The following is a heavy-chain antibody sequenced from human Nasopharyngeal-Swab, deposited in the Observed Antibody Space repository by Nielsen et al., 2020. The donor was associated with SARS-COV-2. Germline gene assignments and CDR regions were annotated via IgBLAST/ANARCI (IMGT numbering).Heavy chain of an antibody. D-gene: IGHD1-26*01. V-gene: IGHV3-30*18. CDR1: GFTFSSYG. CDR2: ISYDGSNK. CDR3: AKEPSSGSYPS. Sequence: GESLKISCAASGFTFSSYGMHWVRQAPGKGLEWVAVISYDGSNKYYADSVKGRFTISRDNSKNTLYLQMNSLRAEDTAVYYRAKEPSSGSYPSWGQGTLVTVSS. J-gene: IGHJ4*02.